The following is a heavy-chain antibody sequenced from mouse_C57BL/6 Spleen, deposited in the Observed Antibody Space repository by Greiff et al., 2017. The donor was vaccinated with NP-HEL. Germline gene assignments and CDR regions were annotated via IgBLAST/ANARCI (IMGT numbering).Heavy chain of an antibody. Sequence: EVQLQQSGPELVKPGASVKISCKASGYTFTDYYMNWVQQSHGKSLEWIGDINPNNGGTSYHQKFKGKATLTVDKYSSTAYMELRSLTSEDSAVYYWARLSYGNPDGYFDVWGTGTTVTVSS. CDR3: ARLSYGNPDGYFDV. CDR2: INPNNGGT. CDR1: GYTFTDYY. V-gene: IGHV1-26*01. J-gene: IGHJ1*03. D-gene: IGHD2-1*01.